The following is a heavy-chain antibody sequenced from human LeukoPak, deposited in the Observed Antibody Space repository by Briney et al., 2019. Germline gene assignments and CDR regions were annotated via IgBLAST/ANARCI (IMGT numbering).Heavy chain of an antibody. CDR3: ARDKNYYGSGSPSLDAFDI. D-gene: IGHD3-10*01. CDR2: IWYDGSNL. CDR1: GFPFSSYG. Sequence: GGSLRLSCAASGFPFSSYGMHWVRQAPGKGLEWVALIWYDGSNLCYADSVKGRFTISKDSFKNTLYLHMNSLRAEDTAVYYCARDKNYYGSGSPSLDAFDIWGQGTMVTVSS. J-gene: IGHJ3*02. V-gene: IGHV3-33*01.